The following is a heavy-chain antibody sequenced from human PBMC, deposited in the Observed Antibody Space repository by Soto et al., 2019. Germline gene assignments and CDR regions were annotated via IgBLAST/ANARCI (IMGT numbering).Heavy chain of an antibody. V-gene: IGHV3-30*03. CDR1: GFTFSSYG. J-gene: IGHJ3*02. CDR2: ISCDRLSI. Sequence: GGSLRLSCAASGFTFSSYGMHWVRQAPGKGLEWVAFISCDRLSIYYADSVKGRFTISRDNSKNSLFLQMNSLRDEDTAVYYCARRQDIVVLVAAPNAFDIWGQGTVVTVSS. D-gene: IGHD2-15*01. CDR3: ARRQDIVVLVAAPNAFDI.